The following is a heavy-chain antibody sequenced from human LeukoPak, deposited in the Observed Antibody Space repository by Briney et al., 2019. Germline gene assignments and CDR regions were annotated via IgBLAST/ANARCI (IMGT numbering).Heavy chain of an antibody. Sequence: GGSLRLSCAASGLTFSTYAMSWVRQAPGTGLEWVSTINTIGDKAYYADSVEGRFTISRDNSRNTLYLQMNNLRAEDTAIYYCGEDYWGQGTLVTVSS. J-gene: IGHJ4*02. CDR2: INTIGDKA. V-gene: IGHV3-23*01. CDR1: GLTFSTYA. CDR3: GEDY.